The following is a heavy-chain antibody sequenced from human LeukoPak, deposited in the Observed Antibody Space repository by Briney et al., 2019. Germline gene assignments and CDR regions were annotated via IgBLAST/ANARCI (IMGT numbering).Heavy chain of an antibody. D-gene: IGHD6-13*01. CDR3: ARDTSWYGLDY. V-gene: IGHV4-61*10. J-gene: IGHJ4*02. CDR1: GDSISSGDYY. CDR2: IYYSGST. Sequence: SETLSLTCTVSGDSISSGDYYWSWIRQPAGKGLEWIGYIYYSGSTNYNPSLKSRVTISVDTSKNQFSLKLSSVTAADTAVYYCARDTSWYGLDYWGQGTLVTVSS.